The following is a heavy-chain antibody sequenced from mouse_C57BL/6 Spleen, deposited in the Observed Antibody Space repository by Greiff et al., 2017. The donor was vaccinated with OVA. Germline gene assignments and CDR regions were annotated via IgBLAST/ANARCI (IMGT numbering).Heavy chain of an antibody. V-gene: IGHV5-4*01. CDR2: ISDGGSYT. Sequence: EVNVVESGGGLVKPGGSLKLSCAASGFTFSSYAMSWVRQTPEKRLEWVATISDGGSYTYYPDNVKGRFTISRDNAKNNLYLQMSHLKSEDTAMYYCARDRYYGSSSYAMDYWGQGTSVTVSS. CDR3: ARDRYYGSSSYAMDY. CDR1: GFTFSSYA. J-gene: IGHJ4*01. D-gene: IGHD1-1*01.